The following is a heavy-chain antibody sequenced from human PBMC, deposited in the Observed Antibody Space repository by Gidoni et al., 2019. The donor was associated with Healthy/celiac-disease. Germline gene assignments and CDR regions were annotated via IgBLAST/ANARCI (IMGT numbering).Heavy chain of an antibody. D-gene: IGHD4-17*01. V-gene: IGHV4-30-2*01. CDR1: GGSISSRGYS. J-gene: IGHJ4*02. CDR3: ARAVMTTVTTAYFDY. Sequence: QLQLQESCSGLVKPSQTLSLTCAVSGGSISSRGYSWSWIRQPPGKGLEWIGYIYHSGSTYYNPSLKSRVTISVDRSKNQFSLKLSSVTAADTAVYYCARAVMTTVTTAYFDYWGQGTLVTVSS. CDR2: IYHSGST.